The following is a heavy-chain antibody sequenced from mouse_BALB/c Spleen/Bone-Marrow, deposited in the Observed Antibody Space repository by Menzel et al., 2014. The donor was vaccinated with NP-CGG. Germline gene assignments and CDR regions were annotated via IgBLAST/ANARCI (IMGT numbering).Heavy chain of an antibody. J-gene: IGHJ2*01. CDR1: GFTFTDYY. V-gene: IGHV7-3*02. D-gene: IGHD2-2*01. CDR2: IRNKASGYTT. Sequence: EVQRVESGGGLVQPGGSLRLSCATSGFTFTDYYMSWVRQPPGKALEWLGFIRNKASGYTTEYSASVKGRFTISRDNSQSILYLQMNTLRAEDSATYYCARDGYDDYWGQGTTLTVSS. CDR3: ARDGYDDY.